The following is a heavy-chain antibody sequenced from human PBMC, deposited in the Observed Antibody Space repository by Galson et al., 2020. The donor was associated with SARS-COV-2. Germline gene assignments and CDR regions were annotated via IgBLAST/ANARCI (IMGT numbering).Heavy chain of an antibody. J-gene: IGHJ4*02. CDR3: ARDNSGWYLDY. CDR1: GFTFSSYG. D-gene: IGHD6-19*01. CDR2: ISYDGSNK. Sequence: GESLKISCAASGFTFSSYGMHWVRQAPGKGLEWVAVISYDGSNKYYADSVKGRFTISRDNSKNTLYLQMNSLRAEDTAVYYCARDNSGWYLDYWGQGTLVTVSS. V-gene: IGHV3-30*03.